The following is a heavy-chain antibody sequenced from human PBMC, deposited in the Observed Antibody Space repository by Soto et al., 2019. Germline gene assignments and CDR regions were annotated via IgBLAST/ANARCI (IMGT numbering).Heavy chain of an antibody. CDR2: IRSKAYGGTT. CDR3: TIGIVGATDAFDI. D-gene: IGHD1-26*01. V-gene: IGHV3-49*03. CDR1: GFTFGDYA. J-gene: IGHJ3*02. Sequence: GGSLRLSCTASGFTFGDYAMSWFRQAPGKGLEWVGFIRSKAYGGTTEYAASVKGRFTISRDDSKSIAYLQMNSLKTEDTAVYYCTIGIVGATDAFDIWGQGTMVTVSS.